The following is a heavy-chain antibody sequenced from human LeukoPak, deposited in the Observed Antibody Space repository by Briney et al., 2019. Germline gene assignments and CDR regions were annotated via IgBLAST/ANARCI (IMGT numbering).Heavy chain of an antibody. J-gene: IGHJ4*02. CDR3: ARASDLDSFDY. V-gene: IGHV1-18*01. Sequence: ASVKVSCKTSGYTFTTYGISWVRQAPGQGLEWMGWINAYNGNTIYAQKLQGRVTMTTDTSASTAYMELRSLRSDDTAVYYCARASDLDSFDYWGQGTLGTVSS. CDR1: GYTFTTYG. CDR2: INAYNGNT.